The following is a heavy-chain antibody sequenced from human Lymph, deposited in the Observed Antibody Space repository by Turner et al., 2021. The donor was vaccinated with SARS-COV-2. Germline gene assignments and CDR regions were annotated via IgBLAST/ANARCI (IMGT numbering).Heavy chain of an antibody. D-gene: IGHD3-3*01. Sequence: EVQLVESGGGLIQPAGSLRLSCAASGFTVSYNYMTWVRQAPGKGLEWVSVIYSGGSTYYADSVKGRFTISRDSSKNTLYLQMNSLRAEDTAVYYCARDLMEVGGMDVWGQGTTVTVSS. CDR2: IYSGGST. V-gene: IGHV3-53*01. CDR3: ARDLMEVGGMDV. CDR1: GFTVSYNY. J-gene: IGHJ6*02.